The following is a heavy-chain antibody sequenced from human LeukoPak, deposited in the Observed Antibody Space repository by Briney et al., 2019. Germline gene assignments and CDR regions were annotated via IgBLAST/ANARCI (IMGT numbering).Heavy chain of an antibody. J-gene: IGHJ4*02. CDR2: INAGNGNT. D-gene: IGHD3-22*01. Sequence: ASVKVSCKASGYTFTSYAMHWVRQAPGQRLEWMGWINAGNGNTKYSQKFQGRVTIARDTSASTAYMELSSLRSEDTAVYYCARGDYDSSSTVPSPVDYWGQGTLVTVSS. V-gene: IGHV1-3*01. CDR1: GYTFTSYA. CDR3: ARGDYDSSSTVPSPVDY.